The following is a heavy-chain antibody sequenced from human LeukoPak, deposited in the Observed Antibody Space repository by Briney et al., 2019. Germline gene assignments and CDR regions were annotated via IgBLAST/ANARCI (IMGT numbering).Heavy chain of an antibody. CDR3: AIPLYSGSYWDY. CDR1: GFTFSSYA. Sequence: PGGSLRLSCAASGFTFSSYAMSWVRQAPGKGLEWVSAISGSGGSTYYADSVKGRFTISRDNSKNTLYLQMNSLRAEVTAVYYCAIPLYSGSYWDYWGQGTLVTVSS. D-gene: IGHD1-26*01. V-gene: IGHV3-23*01. CDR2: ISGSGGST. J-gene: IGHJ4*02.